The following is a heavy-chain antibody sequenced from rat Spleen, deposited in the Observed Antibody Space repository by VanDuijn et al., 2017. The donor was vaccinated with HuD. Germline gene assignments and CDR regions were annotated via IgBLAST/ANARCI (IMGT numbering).Heavy chain of an antibody. Sequence: EVQLVESGGGLVQPGRSLKLSCAASGFTFSKYGLAWVRQTPTKGLEWVASISTGGGNTYYRDSVKGRFTISRDNAKSTLYLQMSSLRSEDTATYYCARHSAAPVYVMDAWGQGASVTVSS. CDR3: ARHSAAPVYVMDA. D-gene: IGHD3-1*01. CDR1: GFTFSKYG. J-gene: IGHJ4*01. CDR2: ISTGGGNT. V-gene: IGHV5S23*01.